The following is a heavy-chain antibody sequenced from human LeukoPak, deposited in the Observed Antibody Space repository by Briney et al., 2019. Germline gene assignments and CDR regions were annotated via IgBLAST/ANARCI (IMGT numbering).Heavy chain of an antibody. V-gene: IGHV3-30*18. CDR2: LSFDGSNK. CDR1: GFTFSSYG. CDR3: AKSLIMSTVVTPSDY. J-gene: IGHJ4*02. D-gene: IGHD4-23*01. Sequence: GGSLRLSCAASGFTFSSYGMHWVRQAPGKGLEWVAVLSFDGSNKYYADSVKGRFTISRDNSKNTLYLQMDSLRAEDTAVYFCAKSLIMSTVVTPSDYWGQGTLGTVSS.